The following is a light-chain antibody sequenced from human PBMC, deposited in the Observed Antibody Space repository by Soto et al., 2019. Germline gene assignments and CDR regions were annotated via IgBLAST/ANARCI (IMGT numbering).Light chain of an antibody. Sequence: DIEMTQSPSSLSASVGDRVNITCRASQTISRNLNWYQQKPGRATKFLISGASSLQSGVPSRFSGSESGTDFTLAISSLQPEDFATYFCQKSYSSPLTFGGGTKVEIK. CDR3: QKSYSSPLT. CDR1: QTISRN. CDR2: GAS. J-gene: IGKJ4*01. V-gene: IGKV1-39*01.